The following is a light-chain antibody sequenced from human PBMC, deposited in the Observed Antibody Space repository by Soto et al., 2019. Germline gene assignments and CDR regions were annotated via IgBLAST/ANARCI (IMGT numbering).Light chain of an antibody. CDR2: GVT. J-gene: IGLJ1*01. Sequence: QSALTQPASVSGSPGQSISIPCTGTSSDLGAFNFVSWYQQHPGKAPNVLISGVTNRVSGVDYRFSGSKSGNTASLIISGPRPEDEADDYCSSFTSASTRTFGTGTKVT. CDR3: SSFTSASTRT. V-gene: IGLV2-14*03. CDR1: SSDLGAFNF.